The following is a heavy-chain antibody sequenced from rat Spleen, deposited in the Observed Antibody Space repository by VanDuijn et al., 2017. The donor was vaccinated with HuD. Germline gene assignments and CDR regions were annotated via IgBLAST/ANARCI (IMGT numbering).Heavy chain of an antibody. J-gene: IGHJ4*01. Sequence: EVQLVESGGGLVQPGRSLKLSCAASGFTFSNYYMAWVRQAPKKGLEWVASISYEGSSTYYGDSVKGRFTISRDNAKSTLYLQMNSLRSEDTATYYCARQGLRRVYAYVMDAWGQGASVTVSS. D-gene: IGHD1-11*01. CDR1: GFTFSNYY. CDR3: ARQGLRRVYAYVMDA. CDR2: ISYEGSST. V-gene: IGHV5-22*01.